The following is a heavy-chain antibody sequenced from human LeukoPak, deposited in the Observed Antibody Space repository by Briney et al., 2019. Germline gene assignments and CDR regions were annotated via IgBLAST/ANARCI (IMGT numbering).Heavy chain of an antibody. Sequence: PSETLSLTCTVSGGSISSGGYSWSWIRQHPGKGLEWIGYIYYSGSTYYNPSLKSRVTISVDTSKNQFSLKLSSVTAADTAVYYCAKLSSGYYYVESMDVWGQGTTVTVSS. J-gene: IGHJ6*02. CDR1: GGSISSGGYS. V-gene: IGHV4-31*03. CDR3: AKLSSGYYYVESMDV. CDR2: IYYSGST. D-gene: IGHD3-22*01.